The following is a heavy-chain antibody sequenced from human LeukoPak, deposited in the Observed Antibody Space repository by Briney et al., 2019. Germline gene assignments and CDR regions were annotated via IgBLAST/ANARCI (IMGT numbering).Heavy chain of an antibody. D-gene: IGHD5-12*01. CDR1: GFTFDDYA. CDR2: ISWNSGSI. CDR3: ARERGYSGYDSAATNYYYYYYMDV. Sequence: PGRSLRLSCAASGFTFDDYAMHWVRQAPGKGLEWVSGISWNSGSIGYADSVKGRFTISRDNAKNSLYLQMNSLRAEDMALYYCARERGYSGYDSAATNYYYYYYMDVWGKGTTVTVSS. V-gene: IGHV3-9*03. J-gene: IGHJ6*03.